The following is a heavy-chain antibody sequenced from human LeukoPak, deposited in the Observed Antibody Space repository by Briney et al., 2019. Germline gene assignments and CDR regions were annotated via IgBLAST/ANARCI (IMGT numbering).Heavy chain of an antibody. V-gene: IGHV3-23*01. D-gene: IGHD6-19*01. CDR3: AKGRQWLVDAFDM. Sequence: GGSRRLSCVGSGFIFSSYAMSWVRQAPGKGLEWVSAISGTGGSTYYADSVKGRFTISRDNSRNTLYLQMNSLRAEDTAVYYCAKGRQWLVDAFDMWGQGTMVTVSS. CDR2: ISGTGGST. CDR1: GFIFSSYA. J-gene: IGHJ3*02.